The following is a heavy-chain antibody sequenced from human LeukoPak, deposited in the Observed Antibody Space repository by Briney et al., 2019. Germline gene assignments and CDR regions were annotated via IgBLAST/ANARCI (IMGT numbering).Heavy chain of an antibody. CDR3: ARRGIAARLRPFDY. V-gene: IGHV4-34*01. J-gene: IGHJ4*02. D-gene: IGHD6-6*01. CDR1: GGSFSGYY. Sequence: PSETLSLTCAVYGGSFSGYYWSWIRQPPGKGLEWIGEINHSGSTNYNPSLRSRVTISVDTSKNQFSLKLSSVTAADTAVYYCARRGIAARLRPFDYRGQGTLVTVSS. CDR2: INHSGST.